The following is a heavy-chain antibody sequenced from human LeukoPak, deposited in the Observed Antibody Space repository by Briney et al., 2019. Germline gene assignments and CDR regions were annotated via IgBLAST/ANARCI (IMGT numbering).Heavy chain of an antibody. D-gene: IGHD3-16*01. CDR2: INPNSGGT. CDR1: GYTFTGYY. CDR3: APANAYSYYFDY. J-gene: IGHJ4*02. V-gene: IGHV1-2*02. Sequence: ASVKVSCKASGYTFTGYYIHWVRQAPRQGLEWMGWINPNSGGTNYAQKFQGRVTMTRDASISIAYMELSRLRSDDTAVYYCAPANAYSYYFDYWGQGTLVTVSS.